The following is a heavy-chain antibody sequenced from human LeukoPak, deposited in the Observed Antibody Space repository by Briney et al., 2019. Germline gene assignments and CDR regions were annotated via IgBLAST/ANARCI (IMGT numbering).Heavy chain of an antibody. V-gene: IGHV3-7*01. CDR2: INQDESQK. D-gene: IGHD2-8*01. CDR3: ARLKDDVTKLDY. Sequence: GGSLRLSCAASGFTFRTYWMSRVRQAPGKGLEWVASINQDESQKRYVDSVQGRFTISRDNTKNSLFLQMNSLRAEDTAVYYCARLKDDVTKLDYWGQGTLVTVSS. J-gene: IGHJ4*02. CDR1: GFTFRTYW.